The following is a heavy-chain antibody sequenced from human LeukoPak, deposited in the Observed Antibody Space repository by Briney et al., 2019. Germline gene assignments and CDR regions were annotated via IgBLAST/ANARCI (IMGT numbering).Heavy chain of an antibody. CDR1: GGSISSSSYY. Sequence: SETLSLTCTVSGGSISSSSYYWGWIRQPPGKGLEWIGYIYYSGSTNYNPSLKSRVTISVDTSKNQFSLKLSSVTAADTAVYYCARETLLYCSSTSCYWFDPWGQGTLVTVSS. V-gene: IGHV4-61*05. CDR2: IYYSGST. CDR3: ARETLLYCSSTSCYWFDP. D-gene: IGHD2-2*01. J-gene: IGHJ5*02.